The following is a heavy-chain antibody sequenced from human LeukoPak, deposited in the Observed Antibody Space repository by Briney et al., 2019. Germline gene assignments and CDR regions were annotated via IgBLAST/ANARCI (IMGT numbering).Heavy chain of an antibody. CDR1: GGSFSGYY. J-gene: IGHJ3*02. D-gene: IGHD1-14*01. V-gene: IGHV4-34*09. CDR2: INHSGST. CDR3: ARDRTPGDAFDI. Sequence: SETLSLTCAVYGGSFSGYYWSWIRQPPGKGLEWIGEINHSGSTYYNPSLKSRVTISVDTSKNQFSLKLSSVTAADTAVYYCARDRTPGDAFDIWGQGTMVTVSS.